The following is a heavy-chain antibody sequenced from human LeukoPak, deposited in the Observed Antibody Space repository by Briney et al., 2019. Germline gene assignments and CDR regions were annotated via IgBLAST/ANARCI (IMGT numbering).Heavy chain of an antibody. CDR3: ARHDAIAAGQNAFDI. V-gene: IGHV4-59*08. CDR1: GGSISSYY. CDR2: IYYTGST. Sequence: PSETLSLTCTVSGGSISSYYWSWIRQPPGKGLEWIAYIYYTGSTKYNPSLKSRVTISVDWSKNQLSLKLNSVTAADTAVYYCARHDAIAAGQNAFDIWGQGTMVTASS. D-gene: IGHD6-13*01. J-gene: IGHJ3*02.